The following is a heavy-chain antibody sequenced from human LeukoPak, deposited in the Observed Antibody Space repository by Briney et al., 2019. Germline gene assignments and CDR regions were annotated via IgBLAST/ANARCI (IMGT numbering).Heavy chain of an antibody. D-gene: IGHD6-19*01. CDR1: GFTFSSYA. V-gene: IGHV3-23*01. CDR3: AKPSSGWYYFDY. CDR2: ISGSGGST. Sequence: GGPLRLSCAASGFTFSSYAMSWVRQAPGKGLEWVSAISGSGGSTYYADSAKGRFTISRDNSKNTLYLQMNSLRAEDTAIYYCAKPSSGWYYFDYWGQGTLVTVSS. J-gene: IGHJ4*02.